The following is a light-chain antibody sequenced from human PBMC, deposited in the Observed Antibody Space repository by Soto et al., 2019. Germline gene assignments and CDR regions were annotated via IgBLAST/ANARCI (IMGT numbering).Light chain of an antibody. CDR3: QHYSLYSPWT. J-gene: IGKJ1*01. CDR2: DAS. CDR1: QNINAW. Sequence: DIHMTHSPSSLSVSVGDRFTITCRTSQNINAWLAWYQQRPGQAPKLLIYDASTVQSGVPSRFSGSGSGTEFTLTISSLQPDDSATFYCQHYSLYSPWTFGQGTKV. V-gene: IGKV1-5*01.